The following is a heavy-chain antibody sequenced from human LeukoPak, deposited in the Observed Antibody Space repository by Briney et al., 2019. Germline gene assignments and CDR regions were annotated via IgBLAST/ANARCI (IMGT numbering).Heavy chain of an antibody. V-gene: IGHV3-7*01. Sequence: GGSLRLSCAASGFTFSTYWMNWVRQAPGKGLEWVANINQDGSVKYYVDSVKGRFTISRDNAKNSLYLQMNSLRAEDTAVYYCARGLRQGDYYFDYWGQGTLVTVSS. CDR2: INQDGSVK. J-gene: IGHJ4*02. CDR3: ARGLRQGDYYFDY. CDR1: GFTFSTYW. D-gene: IGHD3-16*01.